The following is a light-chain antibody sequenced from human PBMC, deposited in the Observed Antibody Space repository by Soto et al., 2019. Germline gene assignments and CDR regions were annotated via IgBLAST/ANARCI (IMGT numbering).Light chain of an antibody. V-gene: IGLV2-14*03. J-gene: IGLJ2*01. Sequence: QSALTQPASVSGSPGQSITIAGTGSSSDIGGYNFVSWYQQHPGKSPKLMIYDVIKRPSGVSSRFAGSKSGNTASLTISGLRAEDEADYYCSSYTTTTTAVFGGGTKLTVL. CDR1: SSDIGGYNF. CDR2: DVI. CDR3: SSYTTTTTAV.